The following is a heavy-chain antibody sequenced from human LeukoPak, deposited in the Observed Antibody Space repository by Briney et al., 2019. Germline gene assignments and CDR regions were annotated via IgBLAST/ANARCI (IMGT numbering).Heavy chain of an antibody. CDR3: ARDPSPDYYDSSGYYNDY. CDR2: IIPIFGTA. V-gene: IGHV1-69*13. CDR1: GGTFSSYA. J-gene: IGHJ4*02. Sequence: VASVKVSCKASGGTFSSYAISWVRQAPGQGLEWMGGIIPIFGTANYAQKFQGRVTITADESTSTAYMELSSLRSEDTAVYYCARDPSPDYYDSSGYYNDYWGQGTLVTVSS. D-gene: IGHD3-22*01.